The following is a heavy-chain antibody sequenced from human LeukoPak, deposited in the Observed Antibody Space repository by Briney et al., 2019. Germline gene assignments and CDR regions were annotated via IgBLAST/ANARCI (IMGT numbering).Heavy chain of an antibody. CDR3: TTDGFGSGSYDNFDY. CDR1: GFTFSNAW. J-gene: IGHJ4*02. CDR2: IKSKTDGGTT. V-gene: IGHV3-15*07. D-gene: IGHD3-10*01. Sequence: GGSLRLSCAASGFTFSNAWMNWVRQAPGKGLEWVGRIKSKTDGGTTDYAAPVKGRFTISRDDSKNTVYLQMNSLKTEDTAVYYCTTDGFGSGSYDNFDYWGQGTLVTVSS.